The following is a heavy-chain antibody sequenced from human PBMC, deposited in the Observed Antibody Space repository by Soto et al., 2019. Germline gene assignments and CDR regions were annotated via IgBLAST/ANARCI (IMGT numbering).Heavy chain of an antibody. CDR2: IFYSGNT. J-gene: IGHJ4*02. D-gene: IGHD3-3*01. CDR3: AREAGITIFGVGSFDY. Sequence: SETLSLTCSVSGGSISSDDFYWSWIRQSPGRGLEWIGFIFYSGNTYYNPSLNSRASISVDTSKNQFSLKLSSVTAADTAVYYCAREAGITIFGVGSFDYWGQGTLVTVSS. CDR1: GGSISSDDFY. V-gene: IGHV4-30-4*02.